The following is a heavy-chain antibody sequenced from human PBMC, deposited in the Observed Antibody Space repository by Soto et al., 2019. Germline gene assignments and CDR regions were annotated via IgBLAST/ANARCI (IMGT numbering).Heavy chain of an antibody. CDR2: INYSGNT. V-gene: IGHV4-39*01. D-gene: IGHD5-12*01. J-gene: IGHJ4*02. CDR1: GTSVSLSSYY. CDR3: ARRVNGYVPRPCEW. Sequence: LSLTCSVSGTSVSLSSYYWGWIRQSPGRGPEWIGSINYSGNTYNNPSLKSRVTLSVDTSKNEFYLRLKSLTASDTAVYFCARRVNGYVPRPCEWWGRGLMVTVSS.